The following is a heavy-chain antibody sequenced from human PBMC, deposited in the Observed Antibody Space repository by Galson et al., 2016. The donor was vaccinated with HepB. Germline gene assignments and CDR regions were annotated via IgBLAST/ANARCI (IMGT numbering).Heavy chain of an antibody. Sequence: SLKVSCTASGYTFNRYGFIWVRQAPGQGLEWVGWISVYNGDTKYAPTVQGRVTLTADTSSNTVYMDLRSLRSDDTAVYYCARDRDTRGSWYGGASHWGQGTLLTVSS. V-gene: IGHV1-18*01. D-gene: IGHD6-13*01. J-gene: IGHJ4*02. CDR3: ARDRDTRGSWYGGASH. CDR1: GYTFNRYG. CDR2: ISVYNGDT.